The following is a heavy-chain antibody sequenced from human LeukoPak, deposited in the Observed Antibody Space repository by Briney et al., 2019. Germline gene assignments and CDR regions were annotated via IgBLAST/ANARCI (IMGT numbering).Heavy chain of an antibody. V-gene: IGHV3-33*01. CDR3: ARDADTSEFFSWLDL. Sequence: GGSLRLSCTASGFTFGDYAMSWIRQAPGKGLEWVALIWHDGGKRYYADSVKGRFTISRDNSKNTLYLQMTTLRAEDTAVYYCARDADTSEFFSWLDLWVQGTLVTVSS. CDR1: GFTFGDYA. J-gene: IGHJ5*02. CDR2: IWHDGGKR. D-gene: IGHD3-22*01.